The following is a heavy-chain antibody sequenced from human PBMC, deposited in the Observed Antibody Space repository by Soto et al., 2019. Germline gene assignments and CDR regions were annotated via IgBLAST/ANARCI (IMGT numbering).Heavy chain of an antibody. CDR3: ARSIAAAGTIDY. CDR2: IYYRGST. D-gene: IGHD6-13*01. V-gene: IGHV4-39*07. J-gene: IGHJ4*02. CDR1: GGSTSSSSYY. Sequence: SETLSLTCTVSGGSTSSSSYYWGWIRQPPGKGLEWIGSIYYRGSTYYNPSLKSRVTISVDTSKSQFSLKLSSVTAADTAVYYCARSIAAAGTIDYWGQGTLVTVSS.